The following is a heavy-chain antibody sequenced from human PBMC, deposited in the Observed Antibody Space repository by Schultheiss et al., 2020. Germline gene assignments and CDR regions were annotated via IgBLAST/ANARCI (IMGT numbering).Heavy chain of an antibody. CDR3: ARDLSHDYSNSGYYGMDV. Sequence: GESLKISCAASGFTVSSNYMSWVRQAPGKGLEYVSAISGSGGSTYYADSVKGRFTISRDNAKNSLYLQMNSLRAEDTAVYYCARDLSHDYSNSGYYGMDVWGQGTTVTVAS. CDR2: ISGSGGST. D-gene: IGHD4-11*01. J-gene: IGHJ6*02. V-gene: IGHV3-11*04. CDR1: GFTVSSNY.